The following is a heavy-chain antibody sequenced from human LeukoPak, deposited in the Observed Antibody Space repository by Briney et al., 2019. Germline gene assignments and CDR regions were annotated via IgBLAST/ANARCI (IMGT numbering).Heavy chain of an antibody. CDR1: GYTFTSYG. Sequence: ASVKVSCKASGYTFTSYGISWVRQAPGQGLEWMGWISAYNGNTNYAQKLQGRVTMTTDTSTSTAYMELSSLRSEDTAVYYCARDGLRFLYGMDVWGQGTTVTVSS. CDR2: ISAYNGNT. D-gene: IGHD3-3*01. J-gene: IGHJ6*02. V-gene: IGHV1-18*01. CDR3: ARDGLRFLYGMDV.